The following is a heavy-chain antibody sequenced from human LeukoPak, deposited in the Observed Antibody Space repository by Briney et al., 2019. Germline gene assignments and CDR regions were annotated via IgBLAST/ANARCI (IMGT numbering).Heavy chain of an antibody. J-gene: IGHJ5*02. CDR1: GYTFTSYY. V-gene: IGHV1-46*01. CDR3: ARSTIFGVVTSAYYWFDP. D-gene: IGHD3-3*01. CDR2: INPSGGST. Sequence: ASVKVSCKASGYTFTSYYMHWVRQAPGQGLEWMGIINPSGGSTSYAQKFQGRVTMTRDTSTSTAYMELSSLRSEDTAVYYCARSTIFGVVTSAYYWFDPWGQGTLVTVSS.